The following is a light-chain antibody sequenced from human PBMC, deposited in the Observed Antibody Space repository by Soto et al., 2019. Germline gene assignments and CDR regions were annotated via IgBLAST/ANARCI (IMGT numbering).Light chain of an antibody. V-gene: IGLV1-40*01. CDR1: SSNIGAGYD. J-gene: IGLJ2*01. Sequence: HSVLTQPPSVSGAPGQRVTISCTGSSSNIGAGYDVHWYQQLPGTAPKLLIYGNSNRPSGVPDRFSGSKSGTSASLAITGLQAEDEADYYCQPYDSSLSGSGVFGGGTKLTVL. CDR2: GNS. CDR3: QPYDSSLSGSGV.